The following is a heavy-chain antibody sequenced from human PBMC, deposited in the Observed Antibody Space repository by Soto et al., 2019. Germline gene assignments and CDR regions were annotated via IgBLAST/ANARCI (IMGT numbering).Heavy chain of an antibody. Sequence: PXXSLRLSCAASGFIFSNAWINWVRQAPGKGLEWVGRVKSKNDGGTTDFAALVKGRFAISRDDSKNMVYLEMNNLQTEDTAMYYXTXXXYITPIIVRFDYWGTGTLVTVSS. D-gene: IGHD3-10*01. J-gene: IGHJ4*01. CDR2: VKSKNDGGTT. CDR1: GFIFSNAW. V-gene: IGHV3-15*07. CDR3: TXXXYITPIIVRFDY.